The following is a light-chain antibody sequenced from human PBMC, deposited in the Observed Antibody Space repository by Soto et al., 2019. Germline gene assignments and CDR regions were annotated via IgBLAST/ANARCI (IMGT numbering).Light chain of an antibody. CDR1: SGHSSYV. CDR2: LNSDGSH. J-gene: IGLJ2*01. CDR3: QTWGTGIVV. V-gene: IGLV4-69*01. Sequence: QLVLTQSPSASASLGASVKLTCTLSSGHSSYVIAWHQQQPEEGPRYLMKLNSDGSHTKGDGIPDRFSGSSSGAERYLTISSLQSEYEADYYCQTWGTGIVVFGGGTKLTVL.